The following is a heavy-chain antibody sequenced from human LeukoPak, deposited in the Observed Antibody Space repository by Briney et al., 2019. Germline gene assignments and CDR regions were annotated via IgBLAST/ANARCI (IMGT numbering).Heavy chain of an antibody. J-gene: IGHJ4*02. CDR1: GYTFTSYF. Sequence: ASVKVSCKASGYTFTSYFMHWVRQAPGQGLEWVGVVRPSGGSTTYAQKFQGRVTMTRDTSTSTVYVELTSLSSEDTAVYYCAREREGTYYFDYWGQGTLVTVFS. D-gene: IGHD1-26*01. CDR3: AREREGTYYFDY. V-gene: IGHV1-46*01. CDR2: VRPSGGST.